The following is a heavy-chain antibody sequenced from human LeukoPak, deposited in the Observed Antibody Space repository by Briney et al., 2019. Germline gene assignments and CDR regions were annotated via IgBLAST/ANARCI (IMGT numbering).Heavy chain of an antibody. D-gene: IGHD6-19*01. V-gene: IGHV1-24*01. CDR2: LDPEDGEI. CDR1: GNTLTELS. Sequence: GASVKVSCKVSGNTLTELSIYWVRQSPGKGLEWMGGLDPEDGEIIYAQKFQGRVIMTEDASNDTAYMELSRLRSEDTAVYYCATDGSGAEWGGWFDPWGQGTLVTVSS. CDR3: ATDGSGAEWGGWFDP. J-gene: IGHJ5*02.